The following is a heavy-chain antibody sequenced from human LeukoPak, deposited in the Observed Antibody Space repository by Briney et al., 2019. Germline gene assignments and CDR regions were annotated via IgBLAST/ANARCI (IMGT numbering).Heavy chain of an antibody. CDR2: VYYSGST. CDR3: ARVLDLSKRGLDAFDI. J-gene: IGHJ3*02. D-gene: IGHD3-16*01. V-gene: IGHV4-59*01. CDR1: GGSISSYF. Sequence: TETLSLTCTVSGGSISSYFWSWIRQPPGKGLEWIGYVYYSGSTNYNPSLKSRVTISVDTSKKQFSLKLSSATAADTAVYYCARVLDLSKRGLDAFDIWGQGTMVTVSS.